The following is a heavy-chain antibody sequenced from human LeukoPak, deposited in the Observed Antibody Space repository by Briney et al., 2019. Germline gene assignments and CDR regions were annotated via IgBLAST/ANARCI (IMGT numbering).Heavy chain of an antibody. D-gene: IGHD3-22*01. CDR1: GYTFTAYF. V-gene: IGHV1-2*02. CDR2: INPKSGDT. Sequence: ASVMVSCKASGYTFTAYFMHWVRQAPGQGLEWMGWINPKSGDTNYAQKFQGRVTLTRDTSISTACMELRRLRSDDTAMYYCASLYYDNSGRLLAFDYWGQGTLVTASS. CDR3: ASLYYDNSGRLLAFDY. J-gene: IGHJ4*02.